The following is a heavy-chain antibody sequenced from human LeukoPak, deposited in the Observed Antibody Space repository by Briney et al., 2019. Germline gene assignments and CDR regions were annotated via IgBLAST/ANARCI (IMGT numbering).Heavy chain of an antibody. CDR2: ITHSGST. D-gene: IGHD3-22*01. J-gene: IGHJ4*02. CDR1: GGYFSGYY. V-gene: IGHV4-34*01. Sequence: SETLSLTCAVYGGYFSGYYWIWIRHPRAKWLESIRKITHSGSTNYNPSLKSRVTISVDTSNNQFSLKLSSVTAAATAVYYCARGRRTYYDSSGYQHLNYWSQGTLVAVSS. CDR3: ARGRRTYYDSSGYQHLNY.